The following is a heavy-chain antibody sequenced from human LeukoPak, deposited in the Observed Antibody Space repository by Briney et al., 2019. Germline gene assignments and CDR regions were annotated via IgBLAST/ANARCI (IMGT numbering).Heavy chain of an antibody. D-gene: IGHD2-8*01. Sequence: SGGSLRLSCAASGFTFSSYAMSWVRQAPGKGLEWVSAISGSGGSTYYADSVKGRFTISRDNSKNTLYLQMNSLRAEDTAVYYCAKDREYCTNGVCYIDYWGQGTLVTVSA. CDR3: AKDREYCTNGVCYIDY. V-gene: IGHV3-23*01. CDR1: GFTFSSYA. CDR2: ISGSGGST. J-gene: IGHJ4*02.